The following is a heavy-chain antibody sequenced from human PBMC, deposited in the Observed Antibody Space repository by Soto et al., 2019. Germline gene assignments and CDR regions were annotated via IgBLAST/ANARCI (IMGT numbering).Heavy chain of an antibody. Sequence: ASVKVSCKASGYTFTNYGINWVRQATGQGLEWMGWMNPNSGNTGYAQKFQGRVTMTWNTSINTAYMELSSLRSEDTALYYCARVQSDYLGSRSYFLDDYWGQGTLVTVSS. D-gene: IGHD3-10*01. CDR3: ARVQSDYLGSRSYFLDDY. CDR2: MNPNSGNT. CDR1: GYTFTNYG. V-gene: IGHV1-8*01. J-gene: IGHJ4*02.